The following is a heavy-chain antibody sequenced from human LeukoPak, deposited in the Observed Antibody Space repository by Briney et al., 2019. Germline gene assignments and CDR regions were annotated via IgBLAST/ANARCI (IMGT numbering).Heavy chain of an antibody. D-gene: IGHD5-12*01. CDR1: GFTFSDYY. CDR2: ISSSGDTI. V-gene: IGHV3-11*01. Sequence: GGSLRLSCAASGFTFSDYYMSWIRRAPGKGLEWVSYISSSGDTIYYADSVKGRFTISRDNAKNSLDLQMSSLRVEDTAVYYCARENHIVFNYWGQGTLVTVSS. J-gene: IGHJ4*02. CDR3: ARENHIVFNY.